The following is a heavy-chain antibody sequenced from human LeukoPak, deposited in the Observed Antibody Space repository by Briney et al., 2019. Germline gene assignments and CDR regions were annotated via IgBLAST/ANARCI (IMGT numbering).Heavy chain of an antibody. CDR1: GGTFSSYA. CDR3: AIDDGSSGYKMFQQ. Sequence: SVKVSCKASGGTFSSYAISWVRQAPGQGLEWMGGIIPIFGTANYAQKFQGRVTITADKSTSTAYMELSSLRSEDTAMYYCAIDDGSSGYKMFQQWGQGTLVTVSS. V-gene: IGHV1-69*06. D-gene: IGHD3-22*01. CDR2: IIPIFGTA. J-gene: IGHJ1*01.